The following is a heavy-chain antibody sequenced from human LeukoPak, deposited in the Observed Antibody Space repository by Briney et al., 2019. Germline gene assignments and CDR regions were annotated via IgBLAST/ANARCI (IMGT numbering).Heavy chain of an antibody. V-gene: IGHV3-21*01. Sequence: PGGSLRLSCVASGFSFSSFSMNWVRQAPGKGLEWVSYISGGSSFTYYVDSVKGRFTISRDNAKNSLYLQMNSLRAEDTAVYYCAKDRCSNGIGCLYYYMDVWGKGTMVTISS. J-gene: IGHJ6*03. CDR1: GFSFSSFS. CDR2: ISGGSSFT. CDR3: AKDRCSNGIGCLYYYMDV. D-gene: IGHD2-8*01.